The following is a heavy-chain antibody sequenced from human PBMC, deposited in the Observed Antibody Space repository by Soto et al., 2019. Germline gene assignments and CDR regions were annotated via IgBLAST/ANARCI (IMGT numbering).Heavy chain of an antibody. J-gene: IGHJ3*02. D-gene: IGHD4-17*01. CDR1: GYSFTIYW. CDR3: ARRKGDYFAFDI. CDR2: IDPSDSYT. Sequence: GESLKISCKGSGYSFTIYWISWVRQMPGKGLEWMGRIDPSDSYTNYSPSFQGHVTISADKSISTAYLQWSSLKASDTAMYYCARRKGDYFAFDIWGQGTMVTVSS. V-gene: IGHV5-10-1*01.